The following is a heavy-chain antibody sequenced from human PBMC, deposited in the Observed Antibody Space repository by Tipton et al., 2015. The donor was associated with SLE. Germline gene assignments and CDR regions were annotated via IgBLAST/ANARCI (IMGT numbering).Heavy chain of an antibody. CDR1: GGSISSHY. D-gene: IGHD3-22*01. J-gene: IGHJ4*02. CDR2: IYYSGST. V-gene: IGHV4-59*11. Sequence: TLSLTCTVSGGSISSHYWSWIRQPPGKGLEWIGYIYYSGSTNYNPSLKSRVTISVDTSKNQFSLKLSSVTAADTAVYYCARPNDSSGYYFWGQGTLVTVSS. CDR3: ARPNDSSGYYF.